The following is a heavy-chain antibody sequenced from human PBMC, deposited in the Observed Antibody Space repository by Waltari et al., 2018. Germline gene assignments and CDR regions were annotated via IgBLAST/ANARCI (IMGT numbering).Heavy chain of an antibody. V-gene: IGHV1-69*08. Sequence: QVQLVQSGAEVKKPGSSVKVSCKASGGTFSSYAISWVRQAPGQGLEWMGRMIPIFGTPNYAQKFQGRVTITADKSTSTAYMELSSLRSEDTAVYYCARGTTVTLGYWYCDLWGRGTLVTVSS. CDR2: MIPIFGTP. CDR1: GGTFSSYA. CDR3: ARGTTVTLGYWYCDL. J-gene: IGHJ2*01. D-gene: IGHD4-17*01.